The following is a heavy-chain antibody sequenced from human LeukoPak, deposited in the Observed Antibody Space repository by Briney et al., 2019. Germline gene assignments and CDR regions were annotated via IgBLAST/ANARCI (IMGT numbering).Heavy chain of an antibody. Sequence: GGSLRLSCAASGFTLSSYAMNWVRQAPGKGLDWVSGISGSGSAYYADSVKGRFSISRDKSKNTVYLQMDSLRAEDTAVYYCAKRGAAVGASVAPGDYWGQGTLLTVSS. CDR1: GFTLSSYA. D-gene: IGHD1-26*01. V-gene: IGHV3-23*01. J-gene: IGHJ4*02. CDR2: ISGSGSA. CDR3: AKRGAAVGASVAPGDY.